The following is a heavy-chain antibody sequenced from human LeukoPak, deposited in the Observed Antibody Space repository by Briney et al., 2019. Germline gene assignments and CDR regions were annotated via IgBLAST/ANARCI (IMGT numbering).Heavy chain of an antibody. CDR2: IYYSGST. Sequence: SETLSLTCTVSGGSISSSSYYWGWIRQPPGKGLEWIGSIYYSGSTYYNPSLKSRVTISVDTSKNQFSLKLSSVTAADTAVYYCARARSVRLRLESYFDYWGQGTLVTVSS. D-gene: IGHD2-15*01. CDR3: ARARSVRLRLESYFDY. CDR1: GGSISSSSYY. J-gene: IGHJ4*02. V-gene: IGHV4-39*07.